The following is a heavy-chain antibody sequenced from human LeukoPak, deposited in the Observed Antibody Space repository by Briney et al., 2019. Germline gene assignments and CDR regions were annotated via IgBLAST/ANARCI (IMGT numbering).Heavy chain of an antibody. CDR3: AKEGIPVAGGFDP. Sequence: VGSLRLSCAASGFTFSSYAMSWVRQSPGKGLEWVSAISGSGGSTYYSDSVKGRFTISRDNSKNTLYLKMNSMRAQAPAVSYRAKEGIPVAGGFDPWGQGTLVTVSS. CDR2: ISGSGGST. CDR1: GFTFSSYA. D-gene: IGHD6-19*01. J-gene: IGHJ5*02. V-gene: IGHV3-23*01.